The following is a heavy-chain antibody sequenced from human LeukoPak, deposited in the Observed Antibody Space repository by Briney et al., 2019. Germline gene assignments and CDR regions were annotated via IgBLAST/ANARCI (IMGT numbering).Heavy chain of an antibody. Sequence: PGGSLRLSCAASGFTFSSYWMSWVRQAPGKGLEWVANIKQGGSEKYYVDSVKGRFTISRDNAKNSLYLQMNSLRAEDTAVYYFARDHSNGWYPCYWGQGTLVTVSS. CDR3: ARDHSNGWYPCY. CDR2: IKQGGSEK. D-gene: IGHD6-19*01. V-gene: IGHV3-7*01. CDR1: GFTFSSYW. J-gene: IGHJ4*02.